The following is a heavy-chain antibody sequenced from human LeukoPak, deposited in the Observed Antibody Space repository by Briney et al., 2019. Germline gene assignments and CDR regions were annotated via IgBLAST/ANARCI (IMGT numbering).Heavy chain of an antibody. CDR2: SNPNGGGT. Sequence: ASVKLSCKASGYTCTSYYMHWVRKAPGQGLEWMGWSNPNGGGTNYAQKSQSRVTMTRDTSISTPYMQLSRLRSDDTAADYYGRGSSSWYGGIYYYYYMDVWGKGTPVTVSS. CDR3: GRGSSSWYGGIYYYYYMDV. V-gene: IGHV1-2*02. CDR1: GYTCTSYY. D-gene: IGHD6-13*01. J-gene: IGHJ6*03.